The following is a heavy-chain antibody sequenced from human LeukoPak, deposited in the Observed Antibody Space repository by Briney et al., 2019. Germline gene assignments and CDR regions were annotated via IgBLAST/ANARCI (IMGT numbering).Heavy chain of an antibody. CDR1: GFTFSSYW. J-gene: IGHJ4*02. Sequence: GGTLRLSCAASGFTFSSYWMSWVRQAPGKGLEWVANIKHDGSAKYYVASVKGRFTISRDNAKNSLYLQMNSLRAEDTAVYYCARGDSSGWKYYFDYWGQGTLVTVSS. CDR3: ARGDSSGWKYYFDY. CDR2: IKHDGSAK. V-gene: IGHV3-7*01. D-gene: IGHD6-19*01.